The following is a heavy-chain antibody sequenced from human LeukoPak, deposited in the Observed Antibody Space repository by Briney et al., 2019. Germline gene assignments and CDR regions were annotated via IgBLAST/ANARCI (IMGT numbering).Heavy chain of an antibody. CDR1: GFTLSSYG. V-gene: IGHV3-30*18. D-gene: IGHD3-10*01. J-gene: IGHJ6*02. CDR2: ISYDGSNK. CDR3: AKDLYYGSAYYYGMDV. Sequence: GRSLRLSCAASGFTLSSYGMHWVRQAPGKGLEWVAVISYDGSNKYYADSVKGRFTISRDNSKNTLYLQMNSLRAEDTAVYYCAKDLYYGSAYYYGMDVWGQGTTVTVSS.